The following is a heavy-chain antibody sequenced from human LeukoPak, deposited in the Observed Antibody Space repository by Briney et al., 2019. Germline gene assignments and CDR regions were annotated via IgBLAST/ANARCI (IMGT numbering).Heavy chain of an antibody. D-gene: IGHD3-16*01. CDR2: ITRDGCST. CDR1: GFTFSSSW. CDR3: ARDPGYESWSPFWGGMDV. V-gene: IGHV3-74*01. J-gene: IGHJ6*04. Sequence: GGSVSLSCAACGFTFSSSWMHWVGQAPGKGRVGVSRITRDGCSTSYADSVKGRFTTSRDNAKNTLYLQMDGLRDDDTAVYYCARDPGYESWSPFWGGMDVWGNGTTVIVSS.